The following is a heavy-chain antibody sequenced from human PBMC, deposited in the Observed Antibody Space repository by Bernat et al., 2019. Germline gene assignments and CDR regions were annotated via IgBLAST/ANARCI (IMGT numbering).Heavy chain of an antibody. V-gene: IGHV3-30*04. CDR2: ISHDGKKK. CDR3: ARVWGPNGPYFDI. J-gene: IGHJ4*02. CDR1: GFTFSSYA. D-gene: IGHD7-27*01. Sequence: QVQLVESGGGVVQPGRSLRLSCAASGFTFSSYAMHWVRQAPGKGLEWVAVISHDGKKKYYADSVKGRFTISRDNSKNTVHLQMDSLRADDTALYYCARVWGPNGPYFDIWGQGTLVIVSS.